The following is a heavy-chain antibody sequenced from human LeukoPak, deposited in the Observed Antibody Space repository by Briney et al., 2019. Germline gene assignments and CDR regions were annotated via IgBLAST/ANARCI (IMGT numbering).Heavy chain of an antibody. Sequence: SETLSLTCAVSGASISGSGYYLGWIRQPPGKGLEWIGNIYYTGNTYYNASLQSRVTISIDTSENQFSLRLNSVTAADTAMYYCVKSGGYGLIDYWGPGTLVTVSS. CDR1: GASISGSGYY. J-gene: IGHJ4*02. D-gene: IGHD1-26*01. CDR2: IYYTGNT. V-gene: IGHV4-39*01. CDR3: VKSGGYGLIDY.